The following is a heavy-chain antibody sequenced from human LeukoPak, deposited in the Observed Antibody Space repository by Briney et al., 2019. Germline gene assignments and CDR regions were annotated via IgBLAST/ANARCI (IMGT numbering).Heavy chain of an antibody. D-gene: IGHD1-26*01. CDR2: IYHTGTT. J-gene: IGHJ4*02. CDR3: ASPSPLLYFDY. V-gene: IGHV4-59*05. Sequence: PSETLSLTCTVSGGSISSYYWIWIRQPAGKGLEWIGRIYHTGTTYYDPSLKSRVTISVDTSKNQFSLKLSSVTAADTAVYYCASPSPLLYFDYWGQGTLVTVSS. CDR1: GGSISSYY.